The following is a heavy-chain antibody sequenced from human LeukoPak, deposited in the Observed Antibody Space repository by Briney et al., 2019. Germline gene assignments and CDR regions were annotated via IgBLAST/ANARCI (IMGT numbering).Heavy chain of an antibody. CDR2: IYSGGST. D-gene: IGHD6-19*01. V-gene: IGHV3-66*01. J-gene: IGHJ3*02. CDR3: ARDSEQWLVLGVFDI. CDR1: GFTVSSNY. Sequence: GALRLSCAASGFTVSSNYMSWVRQAPGKGLEWVSVIYSGGSTYYADSVKGRFTISRDNSKNTLYLQMNSLRAEDTAVYYCARDSEQWLVLGVFDIWGQGTMVTASS.